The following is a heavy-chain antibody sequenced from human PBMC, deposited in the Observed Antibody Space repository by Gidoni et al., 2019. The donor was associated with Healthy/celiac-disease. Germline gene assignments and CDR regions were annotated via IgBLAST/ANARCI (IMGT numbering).Heavy chain of an antibody. J-gene: IGHJ4*02. CDR2: ISGSGGST. V-gene: IGHV3-23*01. D-gene: IGHD4-4*01. CDR1: GFTFSSYA. CDR3: AKDPTKYSNFDY. Sequence: EVQLLESGGGLVQPGGSLRLSCAASGFTFSSYAISWVRQAPGKGLEWVSAISGSGGSTYYADSVKGRFTISRDNSKNTLYLQMNSLRAEDTAVYYCAKDPTKYSNFDYWGQGTLVTVSS.